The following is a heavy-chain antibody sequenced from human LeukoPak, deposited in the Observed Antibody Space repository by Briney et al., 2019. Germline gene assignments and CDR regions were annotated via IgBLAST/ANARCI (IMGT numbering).Heavy chain of an antibody. J-gene: IGHJ6*02. V-gene: IGHV3-23*01. CDR1: GFTFSSYA. D-gene: IGHD6-19*01. CDR2: ISDGGGST. CDR3: AKRVSSGWPSHYGMDV. Sequence: GGSLRLSCAASGFTFSSYAMSWVRQAPGKGLEWVSAISDGGGSTYYADSVKGRFTISRDNSKNTLYLQMNSLRAEDTAVYYCAKRVSSGWPSHYGMDVWGQGTTVTVSS.